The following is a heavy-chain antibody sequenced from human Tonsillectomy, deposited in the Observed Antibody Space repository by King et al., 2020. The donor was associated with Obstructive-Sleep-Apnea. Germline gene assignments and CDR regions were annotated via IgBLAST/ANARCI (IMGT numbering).Heavy chain of an antibody. CDR1: GFTFSRYA. V-gene: IGHV3-30*04. Sequence: QVQLVEFGGGVVQPGRSLRLSCAASGFTFSRYAMHWVRQAPGKGLEWVAVISYDGSKEYYADSVKGRFTISRDNSNNTLYLQMNSLRAEDTAVYFCARDGTTVTKGVGWFDPWGQGTLVTVSS. CDR2: ISYDGSKE. CDR3: ARDGTTVTKGVGWFDP. J-gene: IGHJ5*02. D-gene: IGHD4-17*01.